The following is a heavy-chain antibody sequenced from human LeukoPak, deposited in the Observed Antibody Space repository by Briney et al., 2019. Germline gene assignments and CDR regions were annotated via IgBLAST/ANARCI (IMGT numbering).Heavy chain of an antibody. CDR2: MSQTGTIE. CDR3: ARDRAVALPTYYYYMDV. CDR1: GFTCVTDV. D-gene: IGHD2-15*01. Sequence: GGSLRLSCAASGFTCVTDVIHWVRQAPGKGLEWVAVMSQTGTIETYADSVQGRFTISRDNSKNTVYLQMTSLKTEDTAVYYCARDRAVALPTYYYYMDVWGKGTTVTVSS. V-gene: IGHV3-30*04. J-gene: IGHJ6*03.